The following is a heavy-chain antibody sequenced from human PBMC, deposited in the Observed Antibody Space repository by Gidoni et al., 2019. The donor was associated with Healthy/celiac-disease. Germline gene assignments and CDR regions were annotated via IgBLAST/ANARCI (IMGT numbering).Heavy chain of an antibody. CDR2: ISSSSSYI. CDR3: AREDSDYYGSGRHDAFDI. V-gene: IGHV3-21*01. Sequence: EVQLVESGGGLVKPGGSLRLSCAASGFTFSSYSMNWVRQAPGKGLEWVSSISSSSSYIYYADSVKGRFTISRDNAKNSLYLQMNSLRAEDTAVYYCAREDSDYYGSGRHDAFDIWGQGTMVTVSS. D-gene: IGHD3-10*01. CDR1: GFTFSSYS. J-gene: IGHJ3*02.